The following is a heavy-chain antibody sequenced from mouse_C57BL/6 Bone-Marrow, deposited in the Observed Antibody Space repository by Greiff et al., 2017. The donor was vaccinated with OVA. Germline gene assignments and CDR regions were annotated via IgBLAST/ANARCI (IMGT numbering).Heavy chain of an antibody. CDR1: GFTFSDYG. J-gene: IGHJ2*01. V-gene: IGHV5-17*01. CDR2: ISSGSSTI. Sequence: EVKVVESGGGLVKPGGSLKLSCAASGFTFSDYGMYWVRQAPEKGLEWVAYISSGSSTIYYADIVKGRFTISRDNATNTLFLQMTSLRSQDTAMYYCARHPFDYWGQGTTLPVSS. CDR3: ARHPFDY.